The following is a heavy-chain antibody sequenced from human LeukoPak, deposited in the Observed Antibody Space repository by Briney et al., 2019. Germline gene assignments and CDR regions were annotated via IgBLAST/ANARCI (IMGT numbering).Heavy chain of an antibody. Sequence: GASVKVSCKASGYTFTSYGIIWVRQAPGQGLEWMGWISAYNGNTNYAQKLQGRVTMTTDTSTSTAYMELRSLRSDDTAVYYCARGDTIWSGYYGHDYWGQGTLVTVSS. V-gene: IGHV1-18*01. CDR2: ISAYNGNT. CDR3: ARGDTIWSGYYGHDY. CDR1: GYTFTSYG. D-gene: IGHD3-3*01. J-gene: IGHJ4*02.